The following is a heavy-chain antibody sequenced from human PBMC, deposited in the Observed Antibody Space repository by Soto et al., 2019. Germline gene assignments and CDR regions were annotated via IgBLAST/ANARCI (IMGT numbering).Heavy chain of an antibody. CDR1: GFTFSSYA. CDR2: ISYDGSNK. V-gene: IGHV3-30-3*01. D-gene: IGHD3-9*01. J-gene: IGHJ4*02. CDR3: ARLYSGRTYYDILTGYPWPTLDY. Sequence: GGSLRLSCAASGFTFSSYAMHWVRQAPGKGLEWVAVISYDGSNKYYADSVKGRFTISRDNSKNTLYLQMNSLRAEDTAVYYCARLYSGRTYYDILTGYPWPTLDYWGQGTLVTVSS.